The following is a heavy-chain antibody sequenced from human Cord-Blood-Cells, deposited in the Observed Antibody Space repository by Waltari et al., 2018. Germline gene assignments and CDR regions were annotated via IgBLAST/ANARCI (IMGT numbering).Heavy chain of an antibody. V-gene: IGHV4-34*01. D-gene: IGHD3-3*01. CDR2: INHSGST. CDR3: ARETSEVLRFLEWLLYSGWFDP. J-gene: IGHJ5*02. Sequence: QVQLQQWGAGLLKPSETLSLTCAVYGGSFSGYYWSWIRQPPAKGLEWIGEINHSGSTNYNPSLKSRVTISVDTSKNQFSLKLSSVTAADTAVYYCARETSEVLRFLEWLLYSGWFDPWGQGTLVTVSS. CDR1: GGSFSGYY.